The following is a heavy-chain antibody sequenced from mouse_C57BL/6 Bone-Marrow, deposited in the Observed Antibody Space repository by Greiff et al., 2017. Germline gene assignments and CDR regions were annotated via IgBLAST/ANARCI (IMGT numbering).Heavy chain of an antibody. CDR1: GYTFTSYW. D-gene: IGHD1-1*01. J-gene: IGHJ2*01. V-gene: IGHV1-59*01. Sequence: QVQLQQPGAELVRPGTSVTLSCKASGYTFTSYWMHWVKQRPGQGLEWLGVIEPSDSYTNYNQKFKGKATLTVDTSSSTAYMQRSSLTSEDSAVYYCARYGSCYWGQGTTLTVSA. CDR3: ARYGSCY. CDR2: IEPSDSYT.